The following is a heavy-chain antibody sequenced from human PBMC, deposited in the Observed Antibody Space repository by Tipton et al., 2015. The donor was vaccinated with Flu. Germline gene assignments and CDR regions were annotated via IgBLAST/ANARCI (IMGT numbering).Heavy chain of an antibody. CDR1: GFTVSSNY. V-gene: IGHV3-53*01. D-gene: IGHD2-15*01. J-gene: IGHJ6*02. CDR2: IYSGGST. CDR3: ARDTFRYCSGASCLSDYYYYGMDV. Sequence: SLRLSCVVSGFTVSSNYMTWVRQAPGKGLEWVSVIYSGGSTKYADSVKGRFTISRDNSKNTLYLQLNSLRAEDTAVYYCARDTFRYCSGASCLSDYYYYGMDVWGQGTTVTVSS.